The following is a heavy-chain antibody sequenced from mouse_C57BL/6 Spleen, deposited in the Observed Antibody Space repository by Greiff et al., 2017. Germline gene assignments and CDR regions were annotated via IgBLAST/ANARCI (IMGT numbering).Heavy chain of an antibody. CDR1: GYTFTDYY. V-gene: IGHV1-26*01. CDR2: INPNNGGT. J-gene: IGHJ2*01. CDR3: AREGGYYGNFFDY. D-gene: IGHD2-1*01. Sequence: EVKLEESGPELVKPGASVKISCKASGYTFTDYYMNWVKQSHGKSLEWIGDINPNNGGTSYNQKFKGKATLTVDKSSSTAYMELRSLTSEDSAVYYCAREGGYYGNFFDYWGQGTTLTVSS.